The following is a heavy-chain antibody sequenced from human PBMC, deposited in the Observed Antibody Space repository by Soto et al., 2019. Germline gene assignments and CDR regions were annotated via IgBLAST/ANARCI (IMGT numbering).Heavy chain of an antibody. D-gene: IGHD5-12*01. CDR3: AGYEPYIDY. Sequence: SETLSLTCTVSGGSISSSSYYWGWIRQPPGKGLEWIGSIYYSGSTYYNPSLKSRVTISVDTSKNQFSLKLSSVTAADTAVYYCAGYEPYIDYWGQGTLVTVSS. V-gene: IGHV4-39*01. CDR2: IYYSGST. J-gene: IGHJ4*02. CDR1: GGSISSSSYY.